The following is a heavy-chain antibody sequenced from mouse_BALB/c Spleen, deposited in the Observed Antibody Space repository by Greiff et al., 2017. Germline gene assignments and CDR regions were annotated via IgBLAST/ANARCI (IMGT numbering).Heavy chain of an antibody. V-gene: IGHV1-63*02. CDR2: IYPGGGYT. D-gene: IGHD1-1*01. CDR1: GYTFTNYW. Sequence: VMLVESGAELVRPGTSVKISCKASGYTFTNYWLGWVKQRPGHGLEWIGDIYPGGGYTNYNEKFKGKATLTADTSSSTAYMQLSSLTSEDSAVYFCARGYYGSSWYFDVWGAGTTVTVSS. J-gene: IGHJ1*01. CDR3: ARGYYGSSWYFDV.